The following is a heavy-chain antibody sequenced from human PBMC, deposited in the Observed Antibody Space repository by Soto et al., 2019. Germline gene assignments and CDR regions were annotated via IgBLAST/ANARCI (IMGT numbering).Heavy chain of an antibody. CDR1: GFTFSSYA. J-gene: IGHJ4*02. V-gene: IGHV3-23*01. D-gene: IGHD4-17*01. CDR3: AKHQRSDYVIDH. Sequence: GGSLRLSCAASGFTFSSYAMSWVRQAPGKGLEWLSTISGGGGSTYYADSVKGRFTISRDNSESTLYLQLNSLRAEDTAIFYCAKHQRSDYVIDHWGQGILVTVSS. CDR2: ISGGGGST.